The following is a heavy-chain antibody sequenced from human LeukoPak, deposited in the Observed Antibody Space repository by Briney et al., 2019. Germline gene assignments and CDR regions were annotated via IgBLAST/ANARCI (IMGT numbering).Heavy chain of an antibody. V-gene: IGHV3-48*01. Sequence: GGSLRLSCAASGFTFGSYSTNWVRQAPGKGLEWVSYISSSSSTIYYADSVKGRFTISRDNAKNSLYLQMNSLRAEDTAVYYCAGGPRTTVDYWGQGTLVTVSS. CDR3: AGGPRTTVDY. J-gene: IGHJ4*02. CDR2: ISSSSSTI. D-gene: IGHD4-17*01. CDR1: GFTFGSYS.